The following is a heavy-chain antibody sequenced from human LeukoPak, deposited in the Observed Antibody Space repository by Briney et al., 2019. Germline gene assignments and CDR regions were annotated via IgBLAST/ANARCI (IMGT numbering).Heavy chain of an antibody. CDR2: IYYSGST. D-gene: IGHD6-6*01. CDR1: GGSISSSSYY. Sequence: SETLSLTCTVSGGSISSSSYYWGWIRQPPGKGLEWIGSIYYSGSTYYNLSLKSRVTISVDTSKNQFSLKLSSVTAADTAVYYCARRAARPERYFDYWGQGTLVTVSS. J-gene: IGHJ4*02. V-gene: IGHV4-39*01. CDR3: ARRAARPERYFDY.